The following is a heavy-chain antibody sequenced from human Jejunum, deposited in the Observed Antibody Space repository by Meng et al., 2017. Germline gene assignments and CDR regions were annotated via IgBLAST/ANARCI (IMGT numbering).Heavy chain of an antibody. J-gene: IGHJ4*01. CDR3: TRGKGLGNVHGYFDD. CDR2: ISGDGSSI. CDR1: GFTFSTYW. D-gene: IGHD7-27*01. V-gene: IGHV3-74*01. Sequence: GESLKISCAASGFTFSTYWMHWVRQVPGKGLVWVSRISGDGSSITYAGSVKGRFTISRDNAKNTLYLQMNSLRADDTAVYYCTRGKGLGNVHGYFDDWGQGTPVTVSS.